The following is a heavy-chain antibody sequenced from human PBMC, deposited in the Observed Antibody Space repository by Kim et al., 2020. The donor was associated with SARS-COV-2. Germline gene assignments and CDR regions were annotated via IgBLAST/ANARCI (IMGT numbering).Heavy chain of an antibody. Sequence: SNPSPNGRATISVDTSKNQFSLKLSSVTAADTAVYYCARHAYSSTSFFDYWGQGTLVTVSS. V-gene: IGHV4-59*08. CDR3: ARHAYSSTSFFDY. J-gene: IGHJ4*02. D-gene: IGHD2-2*01.